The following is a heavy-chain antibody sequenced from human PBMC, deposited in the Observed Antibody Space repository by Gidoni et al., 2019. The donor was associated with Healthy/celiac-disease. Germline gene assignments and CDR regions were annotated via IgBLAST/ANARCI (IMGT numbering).Heavy chain of an antibody. Sequence: QVQLVQSGAEVTKPGSSVKVSCKASGGTFSSYAISWVRQAPGQGLEWMGGIIPIFGTANYAQKVQGRVTITADESTSTAYMELSSLRSEDTAVYYCARGGTYYYDSSGYSYFDYWGQGTLVTVSS. CDR1: GGTFSSYA. CDR3: ARGGTYYYDSSGYSYFDY. J-gene: IGHJ4*02. V-gene: IGHV1-69*01. D-gene: IGHD3-22*01. CDR2: IIPIFGTA.